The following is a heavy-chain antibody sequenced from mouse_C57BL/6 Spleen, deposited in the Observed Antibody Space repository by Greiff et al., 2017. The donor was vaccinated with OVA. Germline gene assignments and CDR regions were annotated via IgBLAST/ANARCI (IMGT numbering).Heavy chain of an antibody. D-gene: IGHD2-13*01. V-gene: IGHV10-1*01. CDR3: VRQGLQDWYFDV. Sequence: EVKLVESGGGLVQPKGSLKLSCAASGFSFNTYAMNWVRQAPGKGLEWVARIRSKSNNYATYYAVSVKDRLPISRDDSESMLYLQMNNLKTEDPAMYYCVRQGLQDWYFDVWGTGTTVTVSS. CDR1: GFSFNTYA. CDR2: IRSKSNNYAT. J-gene: IGHJ1*03.